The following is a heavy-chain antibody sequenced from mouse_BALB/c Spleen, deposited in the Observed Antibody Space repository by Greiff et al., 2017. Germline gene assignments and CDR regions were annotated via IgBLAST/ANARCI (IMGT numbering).Heavy chain of an antibody. Sequence: EVKVVESGGGLVKPGGSLKLSCAASGFTFSDYYMYWVRQTPEKRLEWVATISDGGSYTYYPDSVKGRFTISRDNAKNNLYLQMSSLKSEDTAMYYCARGAATMYWGQGTSVTVSS. V-gene: IGHV5-4*02. CDR3: ARGAATMY. J-gene: IGHJ4*01. CDR1: GFTFSDYY. CDR2: ISDGGSYT. D-gene: IGHD2-1*01.